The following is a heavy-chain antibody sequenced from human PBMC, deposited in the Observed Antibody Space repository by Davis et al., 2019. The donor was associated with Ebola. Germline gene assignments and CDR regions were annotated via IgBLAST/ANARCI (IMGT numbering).Heavy chain of an antibody. V-gene: IGHV1-8*01. D-gene: IGHD3-10*01. CDR2: MNPNSGNT. CDR1: GGTFSSFA. J-gene: IGHJ6*02. Sequence: ASVKVSCKSSGGTFSSFAVGWVRQAPGQGLEWMGWMNPNSGNTGYAQKFQGRVTMTRNTSISTDYMELSSLRSEDTAVYYCARGRSMVRGVIILGPQNYGMDVWGQGTTVTVSS. CDR3: ARGRSMVRGVIILGPQNYGMDV.